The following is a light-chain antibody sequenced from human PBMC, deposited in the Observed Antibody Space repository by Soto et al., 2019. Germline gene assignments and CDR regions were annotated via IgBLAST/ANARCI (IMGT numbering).Light chain of an antibody. CDR2: AAS. V-gene: IGKV1-6*01. Sequence: ATQMPQPPPPLFQLEGTKVPTPSRASQSISSYLNWYQQKPGKAPKLLIYAASSLQSGVPSRFSGSGSGTDFTLTISSLQPEDFATYYCLQDYNSPWTFGQGTKVDIK. CDR1: QSISSY. CDR3: LQDYNSPWT. J-gene: IGKJ1*01.